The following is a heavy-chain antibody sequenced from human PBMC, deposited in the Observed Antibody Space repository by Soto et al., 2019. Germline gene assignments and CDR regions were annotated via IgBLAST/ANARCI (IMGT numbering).Heavy chain of an antibody. CDR1: GFAFNSYG. CDR2: ISSGSSII. V-gene: IGHV3-48*02. D-gene: IGHD6-25*01. Sequence: EVQLVESGGGLVQPGGSLSLSCAASGFAFNSYGVNWVRQAPGKGLEWVSYISSGSSIIYYADSVKGRFTISRDDAKNSLYLQMNSPRDEDTAVYYCARGVSGYHVVYGMDVWGQGTTVTLS. J-gene: IGHJ6*02. CDR3: ARGVSGYHVVYGMDV.